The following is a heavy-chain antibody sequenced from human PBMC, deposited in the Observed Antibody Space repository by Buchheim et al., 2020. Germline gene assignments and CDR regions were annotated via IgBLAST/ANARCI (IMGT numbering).Heavy chain of an antibody. CDR1: GFTFSSYS. V-gene: IGHV3-48*01. J-gene: IGHJ4*02. D-gene: IGHD3-10*01. CDR3: ARGFGEFNY. Sequence: EVQLVESGGGLVQPGGSLRLSCAASGFTFSSYSMNWVRQAPGKGLDWVSYISSDYTLIYYADSVKGRFTVSRDNARNSLYLQMNSLRAEDTAVYYCARGFGEFNYWGQGTL. CDR2: ISSDYTLI.